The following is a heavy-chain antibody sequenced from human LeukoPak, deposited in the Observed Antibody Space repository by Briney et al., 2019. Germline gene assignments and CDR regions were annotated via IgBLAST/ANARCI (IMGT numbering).Heavy chain of an antibody. J-gene: IGHJ4*02. CDR3: ARAGYYGSGSYYHY. CDR1: GGSISSYY. CDR2: IYYSGST. D-gene: IGHD3-10*01. Sequence: PSETLSLTCTVSGGSISSYYWSWIRQPPGKGLEWIGYIYYSGSTNYNPSLKSRVTISVDTSKNQFSLKLSSVTAADTALYYCARAGYYGSGSYYHYWGQGTLVTVSS. V-gene: IGHV4-59*01.